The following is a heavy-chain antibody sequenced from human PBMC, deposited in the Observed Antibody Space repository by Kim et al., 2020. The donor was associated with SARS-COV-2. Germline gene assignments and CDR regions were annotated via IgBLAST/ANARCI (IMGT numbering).Heavy chain of an antibody. CDR1: GFTFDDYA. CDR2: ISWNSGSI. Sequence: GGSLRLSCAASGFTFDDYAMHWVRQAPGKGLEWVSGISWNSGSIGYADSVKGRFTISRDNAKNSLYLQMNSLRAEDTALYYCAKDSVLLWFGALDYWGQGTLVTVSS. D-gene: IGHD3-10*01. CDR3: AKDSVLLWFGALDY. V-gene: IGHV3-9*01. J-gene: IGHJ4*02.